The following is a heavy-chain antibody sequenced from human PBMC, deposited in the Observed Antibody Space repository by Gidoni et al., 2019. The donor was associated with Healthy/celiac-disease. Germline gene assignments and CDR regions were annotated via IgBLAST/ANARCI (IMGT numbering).Heavy chain of an antibody. Sequence: QVPLVQSGAEVKKPGSPVKVSFQASGGPFRSYSIRWVRQAPGQGLEWMGGIIPIFGTANYAQKFQGRVTITADESTSTAYMELSSLRSEDTAVYYCARDTYYYDSSGYYSLAYFDYWGQGTLVTVSS. J-gene: IGHJ4*02. CDR3: ARDTYYYDSSGYYSLAYFDY. CDR2: IIPIFGTA. CDR1: GGPFRSYS. D-gene: IGHD3-22*01. V-gene: IGHV1-69*01.